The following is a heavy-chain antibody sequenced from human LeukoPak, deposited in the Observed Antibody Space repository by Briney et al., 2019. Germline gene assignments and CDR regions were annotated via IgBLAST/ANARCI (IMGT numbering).Heavy chain of an antibody. CDR3: AKGGSSGWYDWFDP. CDR2: ISGSGGST. Sequence: GGSLRLSCAASGFTVSSKYMSWVRQAPGKGLEWVSAISGSGGSTYYADSVKGRFTISRDNSKNTLYLQMNSLRAEDTAVYYCAKGGSSGWYDWFDPXXQGXLXTVXS. D-gene: IGHD6-19*01. J-gene: IGHJ5*02. CDR1: GFTVSSKY. V-gene: IGHV3-23*01.